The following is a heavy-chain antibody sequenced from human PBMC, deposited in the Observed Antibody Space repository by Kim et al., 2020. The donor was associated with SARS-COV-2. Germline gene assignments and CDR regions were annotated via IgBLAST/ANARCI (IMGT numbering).Heavy chain of an antibody. Sequence: DSVKGRFTLSRDNSMNTIYLQMNSLRAEDTALYYCAKGDCSSVRCYTKDWWGRGTLVTVSS. J-gene: IGHJ4*02. D-gene: IGHD2-2*01. CDR3: AKGDCSSVRCYTKDW. V-gene: IGHV3-23*01.